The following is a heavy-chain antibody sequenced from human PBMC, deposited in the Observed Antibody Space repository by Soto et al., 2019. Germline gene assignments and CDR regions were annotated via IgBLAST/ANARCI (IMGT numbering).Heavy chain of an antibody. Sequence: PGGSLRLSCGASGFTFSSYWMSWVRQAPGKGLEWVANIKQDGSEKYYVDSVKGRFTISRDNAKNSLYLQMNSLRAEDTAVYYCASGGGYSSGWPRDFDYWGQGTLVTVSP. D-gene: IGHD6-19*01. V-gene: IGHV3-7*03. CDR3: ASGGGYSSGWPRDFDY. J-gene: IGHJ4*02. CDR1: GFTFSSYW. CDR2: IKQDGSEK.